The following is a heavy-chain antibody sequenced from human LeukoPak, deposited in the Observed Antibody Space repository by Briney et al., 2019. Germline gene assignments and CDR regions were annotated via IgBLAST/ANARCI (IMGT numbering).Heavy chain of an antibody. CDR3: ARQVDYYDSSGYDAFDI. Sequence: GESLKISCKGSGYSFTSYWIGWVRQMPGRGLEWMGIIYPGDSDTRYSPSFQGQVTISADKSISTAYLQWSSLKASDTAMYYCARQVDYYDSSGYDAFDIWGQGTMVIVSS. CDR2: IYPGDSDT. V-gene: IGHV5-51*01. CDR1: GYSFTSYW. J-gene: IGHJ3*02. D-gene: IGHD3-22*01.